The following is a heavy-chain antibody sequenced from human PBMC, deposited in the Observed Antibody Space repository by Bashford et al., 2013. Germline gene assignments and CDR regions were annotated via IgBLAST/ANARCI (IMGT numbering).Heavy chain of an antibody. CDR3: AKSRSGWHYFEY. J-gene: IGHJ4*02. Sequence: SSETLSLTCTVSGGSISSYYWSWIRQPPGKGLEWIGYIYSNGNTNYNPSLKSRVTMSVDTSKNQFSLKLNSVTAADTAVYYCAKSRSGWHYFEYWGQGTLVTVSS. V-gene: IGHV4-59*01. CDR1: GGSISSYY. CDR2: IYSNGNT. D-gene: IGHD6-19*01.